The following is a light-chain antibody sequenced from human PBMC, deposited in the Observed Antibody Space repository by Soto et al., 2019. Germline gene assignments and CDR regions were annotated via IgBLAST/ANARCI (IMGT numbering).Light chain of an antibody. V-gene: IGKV3-15*01. CDR2: GAS. J-gene: IGKJ4*01. CDR3: QQYSNWPLT. Sequence: EIVMTQFPATLSVSPGERATLSCRASQSVSVNLAWCQQKPGQAPRLVIHGASTRVTGITDRISGSGSGTEFTLTISSLQSEDFAVYYCQQYSNWPLTFGGGTKVDIK. CDR1: QSVSVN.